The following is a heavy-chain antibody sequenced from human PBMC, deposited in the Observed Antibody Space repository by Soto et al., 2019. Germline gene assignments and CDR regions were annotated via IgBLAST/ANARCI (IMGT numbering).Heavy chain of an antibody. CDR2: IYYSGST. Sequence: QVQLQESGPGLVKPSETLSLTCTVSGGSISSYYWSWIRQPPGKGLEWIGYIYYSGSTNYNPSLKSRVTISVDTSKNQCSLKLSSVTAADTAVYYCASLYSSGWPFDYWGQGTLVTVSS. CDR1: GGSISSYY. CDR3: ASLYSSGWPFDY. J-gene: IGHJ4*02. V-gene: IGHV4-59*08. D-gene: IGHD6-19*01.